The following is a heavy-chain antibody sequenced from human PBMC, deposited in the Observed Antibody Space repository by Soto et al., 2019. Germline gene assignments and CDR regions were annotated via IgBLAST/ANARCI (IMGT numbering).Heavy chain of an antibody. V-gene: IGHV1-2*04. CDR1: GYTFTVYH. J-gene: IGHJ6*02. Sequence: KLYCKTSGYTFTVYHMHCVRNKNEQVLYLMGWINPNSGGTNYAQKFQGWVTMTRDTSISTAYMELSRLRSDDTAVYYCARAIRYCSSTSCYKRYVMDFLVHRTTV. CDR3: ARAIRYCSSTSCYKRYVMDF. D-gene: IGHD2-2*02. CDR2: INPNSGGT.